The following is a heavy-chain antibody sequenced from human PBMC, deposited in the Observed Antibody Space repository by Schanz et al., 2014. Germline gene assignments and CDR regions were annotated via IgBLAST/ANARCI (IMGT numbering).Heavy chain of an antibody. CDR3: ARDGGRDGYNLAFDV. V-gene: IGHV3-53*01. CDR2: MYINSGST. J-gene: IGHJ6*02. D-gene: IGHD5-12*01. Sequence: EVYLVESGGGLVQPGGSLRLSCAASGFTVNTNYMSWVRQAPGKGLEWISSMYINSGSTQYADSVKGRFIISRDSSKNTLFLQMNSLRAEDTAVYFCARDGGRDGYNLAFDVWGQGTTVTVSS. CDR1: GFTVNTNY.